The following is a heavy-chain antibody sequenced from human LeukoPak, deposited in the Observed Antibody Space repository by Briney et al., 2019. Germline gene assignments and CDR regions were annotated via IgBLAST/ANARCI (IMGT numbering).Heavy chain of an antibody. CDR2: ISSSSSYI. CDR1: GFTSSDYY. J-gene: IGHJ5*02. CDR3: ARGKDLGYSSTGGFDP. V-gene: IGHV3-21*01. D-gene: IGHD6-13*01. Sequence: PGGSLRLSCAASGFTSSDYYMTWIRQAPGRGLEWVSSISSSSSYIYYADSVKGRFTISRDNAKNSLYLQMNSLRAEDTAVYYCARGKDLGYSSTGGFDPWGQGTLVTVSS.